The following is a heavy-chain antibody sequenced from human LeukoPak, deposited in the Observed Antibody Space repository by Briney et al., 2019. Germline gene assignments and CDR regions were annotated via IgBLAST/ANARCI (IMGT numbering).Heavy chain of an antibody. Sequence: GGSLRLSCAASGFTFSDYYMSWIRQAPGKGLEWVSYISSSSSYTNYADSVKGRFTISRDNAKNSLYLQMNSLRAEDTAVYYCAGSYYDSSGYLFDYWGQGTLVTVSS. CDR1: GFTFSDYY. J-gene: IGHJ4*02. CDR3: AGSYYDSSGYLFDY. CDR2: ISSSSSYT. D-gene: IGHD3-22*01. V-gene: IGHV3-11*03.